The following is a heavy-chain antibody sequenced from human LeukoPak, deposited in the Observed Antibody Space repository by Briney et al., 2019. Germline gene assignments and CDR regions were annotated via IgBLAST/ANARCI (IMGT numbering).Heavy chain of an antibody. Sequence: GASVKVSCKASGYTFTSYGISWVRQAPGQGLEWMGWISAYNGNTNYAQKLQGRVTMTTDTSTRTSYMELRSLRFDDTAVYYCVEARGFDPWGQGTLVTVSS. V-gene: IGHV1-18*01. J-gene: IGHJ5*02. CDR1: GYTFTSYG. CDR2: ISAYNGNT. D-gene: IGHD3-3*01. CDR3: VEARGFDP.